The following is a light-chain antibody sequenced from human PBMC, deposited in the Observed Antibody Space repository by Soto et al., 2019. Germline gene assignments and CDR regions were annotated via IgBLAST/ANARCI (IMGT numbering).Light chain of an antibody. CDR1: SSDVGGYNF. Sequence: QSALTQPASVSGSPGQSITISCTGTSSDVGGYNFVSWYQLHPGKAPKLMIYEVSNRPSGVSNRFSGSKSGNTASLTISGRQAEDEADYYCSSDTASSTLVFGGGTKLTVL. CDR3: SSDTASSTLV. J-gene: IGLJ2*01. CDR2: EVS. V-gene: IGLV2-14*01.